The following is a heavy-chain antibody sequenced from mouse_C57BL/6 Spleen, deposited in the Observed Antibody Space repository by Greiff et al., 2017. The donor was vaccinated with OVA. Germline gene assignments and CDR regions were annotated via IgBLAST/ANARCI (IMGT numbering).Heavy chain of an antibody. CDR3: ARDREFSY. CDR2: ISDGGSYT. J-gene: IGHJ3*01. CDR1: GFTFSSYA. V-gene: IGHV5-4*01. D-gene: IGHD3-3*01. Sequence: EVKLMESGGGLVKPGGSLKLSCAASGFTFSSYAMSWVRQTPEKRLEWVATISDGGSYTYYPDNVKGRFTISRDNAKNNLYLQMSHLKSEDTAMYYCARDREFSYWGQGTLVTVSA.